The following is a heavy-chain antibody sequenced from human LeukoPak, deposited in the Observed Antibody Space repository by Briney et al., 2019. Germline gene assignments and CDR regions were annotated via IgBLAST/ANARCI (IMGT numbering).Heavy chain of an antibody. CDR2: ISYDGSNK. D-gene: IGHD1-26*01. Sequence: PGRSLRLSCAASGFTFSSYGMHWVRQAPGKGLEWVAVISYDGSNKYYADSVKGRFTISRDNSKNTLYLQMNSLRAEDTAVYYCGKGLVRWNPAGGGRMDVWGQGTTVTVSS. CDR1: GFTFSSYG. J-gene: IGHJ6*02. V-gene: IGHV3-30*18. CDR3: GKGLVRWNPAGGGRMDV.